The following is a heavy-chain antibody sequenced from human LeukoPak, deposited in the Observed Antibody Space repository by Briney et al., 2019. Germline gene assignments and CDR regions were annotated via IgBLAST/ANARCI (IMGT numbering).Heavy chain of an antibody. J-gene: IGHJ4*02. V-gene: IGHV3-48*02. CDR2: ISSGSATI. CDR3: ASGSPIDF. Sequence: PGGSLRLSCAASGFTFSSHSMNWVRQAPGKGLEWISYISSGSATIYYADSVKGRFTISRDNAKNSLYLQMNSLRDEDTAVYYCASGSPIDFWGQGTLVTVSS. CDR1: GFTFSSHS. D-gene: IGHD1-26*01.